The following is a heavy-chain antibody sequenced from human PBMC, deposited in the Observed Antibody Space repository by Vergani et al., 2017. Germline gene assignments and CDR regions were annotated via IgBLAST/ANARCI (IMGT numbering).Heavy chain of an antibody. D-gene: IGHD3-3*01. CDR2: IYYSGST. V-gene: IGHV4-31*03. CDR1: GGSISSGGYY. CDR3: ARLIREEWPWGGGRPYYYYYMDV. J-gene: IGHJ6*03. Sequence: QVQLQESGPGLVKPSQTLSLTCTVSGGSISSGGYYWSWIRQHPGKGLEWIGYIYYSGSTYYNPSLKSRVTISVETSKNQFYLKLSSVTAADTAVYYCARLIREEWPWGGGRPYYYYYMDVWGKGTTVTVSS.